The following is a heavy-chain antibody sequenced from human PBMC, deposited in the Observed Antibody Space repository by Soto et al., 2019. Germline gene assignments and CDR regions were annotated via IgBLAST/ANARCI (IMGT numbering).Heavy chain of an antibody. D-gene: IGHD3-22*01. CDR3: AKDAPGSGYLSDY. Sequence: EVQLVETGGGLIQPGGSLRLSCAGSGFVVSSNYMSWVRQAPGKGLEWISTISGTGGGGGATYGDSVKGRFTISRDNSKNTLYLQLNSLRAEDTAVYYCAKDAPGSGYLSDYWGQGTLVTVSS. CDR2: TGGGGGA. V-gene: IGHV3-53*02. CDR1: GFVVSSNY. J-gene: IGHJ4*02.